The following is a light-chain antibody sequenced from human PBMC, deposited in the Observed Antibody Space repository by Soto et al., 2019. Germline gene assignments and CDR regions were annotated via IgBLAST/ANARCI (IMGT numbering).Light chain of an antibody. J-gene: IGKJ1*01. CDR3: QQYNYYLT. Sequence: DIQMTQSPSTLSASVGDRVTITCRASQSISSWLAWYQQKPGKAPKSLIYKASSLESGVPSRFSGSGSGTEFTLTISSLQPDDFATYYCQQYNYYLTFGQGTKVEIK. V-gene: IGKV1-5*03. CDR1: QSISSW. CDR2: KAS.